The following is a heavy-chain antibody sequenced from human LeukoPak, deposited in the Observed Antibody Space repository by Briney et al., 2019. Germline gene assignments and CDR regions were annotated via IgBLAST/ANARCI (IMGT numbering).Heavy chain of an antibody. J-gene: IGHJ4*02. CDR1: GYTLSELS. Sequence: GASVKVSCKVFGYTLSELSIHWVRQAPGKGLEWMGGFDPEDGETIYAQKLQGRVTMTEDTTTDIAYMELSSLTSEDTAVYYCATGPSLLQWFDCDYWGQGTLVTVSS. CDR3: ATGPSLLQWFDCDY. CDR2: FDPEDGET. D-gene: IGHD3-3*01. V-gene: IGHV1-24*01.